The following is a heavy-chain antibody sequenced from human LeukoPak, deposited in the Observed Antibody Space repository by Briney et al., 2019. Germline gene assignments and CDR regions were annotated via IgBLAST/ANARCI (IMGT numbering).Heavy chain of an antibody. D-gene: IGHD3-16*01. CDR3: ARGLPGRDAFDV. CDR2: VFYSGNT. V-gene: IGHV4-59*13. CDR1: GGSISSFY. J-gene: IGHJ3*01. Sequence: SETLSLTCTASGGSISSFYWNWIRQPPGKGLEWVGYVFYSGNTNYNPSLGSRVTISEDTSKNQFSLNLNSLTAADTAVYYCARGLPGRDAFDVWGQGTVVTVSS.